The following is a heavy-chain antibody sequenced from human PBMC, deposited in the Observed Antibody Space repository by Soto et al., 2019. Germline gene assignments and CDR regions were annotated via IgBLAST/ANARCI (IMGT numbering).Heavy chain of an antibody. J-gene: IGHJ4*02. CDR1: GYSISSGYY. Sequence: SETLSLTCTVSGYSISSGYYWGWIRQPPGKGLEWIGSIYHSGSTYYNPSLKSRVTISVDTSKNQFSLKLSSLTAADTAVYYCGNYYDSSGYYFDYWGQGTLVTVSS. D-gene: IGHD3-22*01. CDR2: IYHSGST. V-gene: IGHV4-38-2*02. CDR3: GNYYDSSGYYFDY.